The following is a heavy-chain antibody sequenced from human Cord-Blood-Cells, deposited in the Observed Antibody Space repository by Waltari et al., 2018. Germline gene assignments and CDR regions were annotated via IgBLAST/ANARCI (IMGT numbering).Heavy chain of an antibody. D-gene: IGHD4-17*01. V-gene: IGHV1-69*01. Sequence: QVQLVQSGAEVKKPGSSVKVSCKASGGTFSSYAISWLRQAPGQGVEWVGGFIPIFGTANYAQKFQGRVTITADESTSTAYMELSSLRSEDTAVYYCARVTPYGDYFDYWGQGTLVTVSS. CDR2: FIPIFGTA. J-gene: IGHJ4*02. CDR1: GGTFSSYA. CDR3: ARVTPYGDYFDY.